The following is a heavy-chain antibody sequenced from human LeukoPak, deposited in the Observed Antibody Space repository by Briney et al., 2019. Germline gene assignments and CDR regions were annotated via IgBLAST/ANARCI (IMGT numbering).Heavy chain of an antibody. D-gene: IGHD1-26*01. CDR3: VLGGWEPTGSY. Sequence: KPSESLSLTCAVYGASFSGYYKNWIRQSPGEGLEWIGEITHNGKSNYNPSLKSRVTISVDTSRNQFSLRLTAVTAADAGGYYCVLGGWEPTGSYWGEGTLVAISS. J-gene: IGHJ4*02. V-gene: IGHV4-34*01. CDR2: ITHNGKS. CDR1: GASFSGYY.